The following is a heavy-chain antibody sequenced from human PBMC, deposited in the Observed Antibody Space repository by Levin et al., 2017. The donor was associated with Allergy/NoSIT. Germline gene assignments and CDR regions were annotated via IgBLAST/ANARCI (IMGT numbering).Heavy chain of an antibody. CDR3: ARGSRFLEWLSQYYFDY. J-gene: IGHJ4*02. CDR2: MNPNSGNT. D-gene: IGHD3-3*01. Sequence: ASVKVSCKASGYTFTSYDINWVRQATGQGLEWMGWMNPNSGNTGYAQKFQGRVTMTRNTSISTAYMELSSLRSEDTAVYYCARGSRFLEWLSQYYFDYWGQGTLVTVSS. CDR1: GYTFTSYD. V-gene: IGHV1-8*01.